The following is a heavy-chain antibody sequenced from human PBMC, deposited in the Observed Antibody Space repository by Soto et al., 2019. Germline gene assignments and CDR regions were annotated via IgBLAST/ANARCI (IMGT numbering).Heavy chain of an antibody. CDR3: AREEACSGGSCTYYYYGMDV. D-gene: IGHD2-15*01. Sequence: ASVKVSCKASGYTFTSYYMHWVRQAPGQGLEWMGIVNPSGGSTSYAQKFQGRVTMTRDTSTSTVYMELSSLRSEDTAVYYCAREEACSGGSCTYYYYGMDVWGQGTTVTVSS. V-gene: IGHV1-46*01. CDR2: VNPSGGST. CDR1: GYTFTSYY. J-gene: IGHJ6*02.